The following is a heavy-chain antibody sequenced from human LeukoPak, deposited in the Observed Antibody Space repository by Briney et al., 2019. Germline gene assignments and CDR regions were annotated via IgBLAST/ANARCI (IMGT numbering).Heavy chain of an antibody. V-gene: IGHV1-18*01. CDR1: GYTFTSYG. Sequence: ASVKVSCKASGYTFTSYGISWVRQAPGQGLEWMGWISAYNGNTNYAQKLQGRVTITRDTSASTAYMELSSLRSEDTAVYYCARVRDFYESSGPILWGQGTLVTVSS. CDR3: ARVRDFYESSGPIL. CDR2: ISAYNGNT. D-gene: IGHD3-22*01. J-gene: IGHJ4*02.